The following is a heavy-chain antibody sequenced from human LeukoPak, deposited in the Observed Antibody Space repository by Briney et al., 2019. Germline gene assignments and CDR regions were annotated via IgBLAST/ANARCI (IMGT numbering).Heavy chain of an antibody. D-gene: IGHD6-13*01. CDR2: IYSTGST. CDR3: ARQIASAGTAGFDF. Sequence: SETLSLTCTVSGGSISSGGYYWSWIRQHPGKGLEWIGRIYSTGSTNYNPSLKSRVTMSVDTSKTQFSLRLRSVTAADTAVYYCARQIASAGTAGFDFWGQGALVTVSS. J-gene: IGHJ4*02. V-gene: IGHV4-39*07. CDR1: GGSISSGGYY.